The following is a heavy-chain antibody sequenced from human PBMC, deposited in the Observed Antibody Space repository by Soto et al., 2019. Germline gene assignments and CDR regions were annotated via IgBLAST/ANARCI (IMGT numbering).Heavy chain of an antibody. CDR3: ARDEYYYDSSGSDDAFDI. Sequence: ASVKVSCKASGYTFTSYGISWVRQAPGQGLELMGWISAYNGNTNYAKKLQGRVTMTTDTSTSTAYMELRSLRSDDTAVYFCARDEYYYDSSGSDDAFDIWGQGTMVTVSS. J-gene: IGHJ3*02. D-gene: IGHD3-22*01. CDR2: ISAYNGNT. CDR1: GYTFTSYG. V-gene: IGHV1-18*01.